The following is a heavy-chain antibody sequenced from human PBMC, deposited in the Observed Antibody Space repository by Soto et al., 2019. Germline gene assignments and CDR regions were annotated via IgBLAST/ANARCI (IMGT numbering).Heavy chain of an antibody. Sequence: QVQLVESGGGVVQPGRSLRLSCAAYGFTFSSYAMHWVRQAPGKGLEWVAVISYDGSNKYYADSVKGRFTISRDNSKNTLYLQMNSLRAEDTAVYYCARDSAHCSGGSCYRYFDLWGRGTLVTVSS. CDR3: ARDSAHCSGGSCYRYFDL. CDR1: GFTFSSYA. D-gene: IGHD2-15*01. CDR2: ISYDGSNK. V-gene: IGHV3-30-3*01. J-gene: IGHJ2*01.